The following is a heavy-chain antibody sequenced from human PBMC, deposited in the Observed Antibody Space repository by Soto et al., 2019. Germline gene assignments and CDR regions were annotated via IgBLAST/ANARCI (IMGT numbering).Heavy chain of an antibody. CDR2: IVVGSGNT. Sequence: SVKVSCKASGFTFTSSAVQWVRQARGQRLEWIGWIVVGSGNTNYAQKFQERVTITRDMSTSTAYMELSSLRSEDMAVYYCAAGLYYDFWSGYYWPHDYWGQGTLVTSPQ. CDR1: GFTFTSSA. V-gene: IGHV1-58*01. CDR3: AAGLYYDFWSGYYWPHDY. D-gene: IGHD3-3*01. J-gene: IGHJ4*02.